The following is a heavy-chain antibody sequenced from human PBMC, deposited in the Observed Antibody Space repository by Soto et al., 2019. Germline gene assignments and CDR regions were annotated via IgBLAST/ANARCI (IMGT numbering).Heavy chain of an antibody. V-gene: IGHV5-51*01. Sequence: GEPMKIPCKGSGYSFTSYWIGWVRQMPGKGLEWMGIIYPGDSDTRYSPSFQGQVTISADKSISTAYLQWSSLKASDTAMYYCASGAYYDILTGPPLRNYGMDVWGQGTTVTVSS. CDR3: ASGAYYDILTGPPLRNYGMDV. CDR2: IYPGDSDT. D-gene: IGHD3-9*01. CDR1: GYSFTSYW. J-gene: IGHJ6*02.